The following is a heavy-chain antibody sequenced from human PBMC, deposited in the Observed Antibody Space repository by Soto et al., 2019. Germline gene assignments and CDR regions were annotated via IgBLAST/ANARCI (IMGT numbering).Heavy chain of an antibody. D-gene: IGHD6-13*01. Sequence: SETLSLTCTVSGGSISSSSSSWGWIRQPPGKGLEWLGIIYYSGGTYYNPSLKSRVTISVDTSTNQFSLKLSSVTAADTAVYYCARVGIAAAGFESNWFDPWGQGTLVTVSS. J-gene: IGHJ5*02. CDR2: IYYSGGT. CDR3: ARVGIAAAGFESNWFDP. V-gene: IGHV4-39*01. CDR1: GGSISSSSSS.